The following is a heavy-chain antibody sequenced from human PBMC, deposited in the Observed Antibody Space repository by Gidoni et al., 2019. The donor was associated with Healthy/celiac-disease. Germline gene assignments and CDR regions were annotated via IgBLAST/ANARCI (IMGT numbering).Heavy chain of an antibody. Sequence: QLQLQESGPGLVTPSETLSLTCTVSGGSISSSSYYWGWIRQPPGKGLEWIGSNYYSGSTYYNPSLKSRVTISVDTSKNQFSLKLSSVTAADTAVYYCASKEDLDAFDIWGQGTMVTVSS. CDR1: GGSISSSSYY. CDR3: ASKEDLDAFDI. V-gene: IGHV4-39*01. J-gene: IGHJ3*02. CDR2: NYYSGST.